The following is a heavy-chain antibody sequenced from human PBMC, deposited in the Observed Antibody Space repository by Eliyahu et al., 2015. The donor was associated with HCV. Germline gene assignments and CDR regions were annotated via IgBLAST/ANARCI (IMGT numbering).Heavy chain of an antibody. CDR1: GXSISSYY. CDR2: IYYSGST. CDR3: ARGFRTKISYSSRAFDI. V-gene: IGHV4-59*01. Sequence: QVQLQESGPGLVKPSETLSLTXTVSGXSISSYYWSWXRQPPGKGLEWIGYIYYSGSTNYNPSLKSRVTISVDTSKNQFSLKLSSVTAADTAVYYCARGFRTKISYSSRAFDIWGQGTMVTVSS. D-gene: IGHD6-13*01. J-gene: IGHJ3*02.